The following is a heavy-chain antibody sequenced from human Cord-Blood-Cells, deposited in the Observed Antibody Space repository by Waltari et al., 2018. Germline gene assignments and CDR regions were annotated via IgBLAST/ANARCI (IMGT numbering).Heavy chain of an antibody. CDR3: AREYSSSWYYYYYYMDV. J-gene: IGHJ6*03. D-gene: IGHD6-13*01. CDR1: GFTFSSYS. Sequence: EVQLVESGGGLVKPGGSLRLSCAASGFTFSSYSMNWVRQAPGKGLEWVSSISSSSSYIYYADSVKGRFTISRDNAKNSLYLQMNSLRADDTAVYYCAREYSSSWYYYYYYMDVWGKGTTVTVSS. V-gene: IGHV3-21*01. CDR2: ISSSSSYI.